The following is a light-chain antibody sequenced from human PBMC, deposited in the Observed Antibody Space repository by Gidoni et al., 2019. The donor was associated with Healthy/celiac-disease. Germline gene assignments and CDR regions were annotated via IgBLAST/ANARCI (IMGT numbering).Light chain of an antibody. CDR3: SSYTSSSTLG. J-gene: IGLJ2*01. Sequence: QSALTQPASVSGSPGQSITICCTGTSSDVGGYNYVSWYQQHPGKAPKLMIYEVSNRPSGVSNRFSGSKSGNTASLTIPGLQAEDEADYYCSSYTSSSTLGFGGGTKLTVL. CDR1: SSDVGGYNY. CDR2: EVS. V-gene: IGLV2-14*01.